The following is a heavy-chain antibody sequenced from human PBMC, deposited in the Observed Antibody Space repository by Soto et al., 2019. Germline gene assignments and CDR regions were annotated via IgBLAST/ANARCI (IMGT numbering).Heavy chain of an antibody. D-gene: IGHD2-2*01. V-gene: IGHV3-74*01. J-gene: IGHJ4*02. Sequence: EVQLVESGGGLVQPGGSLRLSCAASGFTFSSYCMHWVRQAPGKGVVWVSLINSDGSSTSYADSVKGRFTISRDNAKNTLSLPMNSLRAEDTAVYYCAREGPDGAFDYWGQGTLVTVSS. CDR3: AREGPDGAFDY. CDR2: INSDGSST. CDR1: GFTFSSYC.